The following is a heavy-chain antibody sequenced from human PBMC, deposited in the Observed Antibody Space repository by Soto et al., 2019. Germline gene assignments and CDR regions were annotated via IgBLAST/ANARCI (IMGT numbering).Heavy chain of an antibody. J-gene: IGHJ4*02. CDR3: ARDQGVPAAMPGPWDY. V-gene: IGHV3-48*01. Sequence: GGSLRLSCAASGFTFSSYSMNWVRQAPGKGLEWVSYISSSSSTIYYADSVKGRFTISRDNAKNSLYLQMNSLRAEDTAVDYCARDQGVPAAMPGPWDYWGQGTLVTVSS. CDR2: ISSSSSTI. D-gene: IGHD2-2*01. CDR1: GFTFSSYS.